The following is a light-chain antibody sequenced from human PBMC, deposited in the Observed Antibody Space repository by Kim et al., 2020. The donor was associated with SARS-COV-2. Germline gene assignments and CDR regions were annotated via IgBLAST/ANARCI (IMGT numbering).Light chain of an antibody. J-gene: IGLJ2*01. CDR3: QSYDSSLSGHVV. V-gene: IGLV1-40*01. Sequence: NNPCNGSDSNIGAGYGVHWYQQLPGTAPQLRIYGNSNRPSGVPDRFSGSKSGTSASLAITGLQAEDEADYYCQSYDSSLSGHVVFGGGTQLTVL. CDR1: DSNIGAGYG. CDR2: GNS.